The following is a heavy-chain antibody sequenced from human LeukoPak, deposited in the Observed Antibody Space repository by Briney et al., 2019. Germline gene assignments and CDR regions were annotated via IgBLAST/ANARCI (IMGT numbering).Heavy chain of an antibody. CDR1: GGSMSTYY. CDR3: AREHSYYDSSGYYYGSGYFDY. J-gene: IGHJ4*02. Sequence: PSETLSLTCTVSGGSMSTYYWSWLRQPPGKGLEWIGYIYYSGSTNYNPSLKSRVIISVDTSKNQFSLKLSSVTAADTAVYSCAREHSYYDSSGYYYGSGYFDYWGQGTLVTVSS. D-gene: IGHD3-22*01. V-gene: IGHV4-59*01. CDR2: IYYSGST.